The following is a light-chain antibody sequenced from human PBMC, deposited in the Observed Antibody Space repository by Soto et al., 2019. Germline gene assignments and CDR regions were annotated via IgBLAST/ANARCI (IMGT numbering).Light chain of an antibody. CDR1: QSVGGSS. V-gene: IGKV3D-20*02. Sequence: ETVLTQSPGTLSLSPGERATVSCRASQSVGGSSLAWYQQRPGQAPRLLIYDTSKRATGIPDRFSGSGSGTDFTLTISRLEPEDFAVYYCQQRSNWHITFGQGTRLEIK. CDR3: QQRSNWHIT. CDR2: DTS. J-gene: IGKJ5*01.